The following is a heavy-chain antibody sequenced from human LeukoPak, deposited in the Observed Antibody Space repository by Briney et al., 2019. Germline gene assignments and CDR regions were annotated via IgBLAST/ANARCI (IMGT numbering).Heavy chain of an antibody. J-gene: IGHJ5*02. CDR1: GGSISSSSDY. D-gene: IGHD5-18*01. V-gene: IGHV4-39*07. Sequence: SETLSLTCTVSGGSISSSSDYWGWIRQAPGKGLEWIGSIYYHENTYYNSSLKSRVTISVDTSKNQFSLKLSSVTAADTAVYYCARRRGYSYGYNWFDPWGQGTLVTVSS. CDR2: IYYHENT. CDR3: ARRRGYSYGYNWFDP.